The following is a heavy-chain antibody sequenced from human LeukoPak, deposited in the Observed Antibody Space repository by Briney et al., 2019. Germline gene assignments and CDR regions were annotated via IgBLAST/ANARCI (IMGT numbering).Heavy chain of an antibody. D-gene: IGHD3-10*01. Sequence: PSETLSLTCTVSGGSISSYYWSWIRQPPGKGLEWIGYIYYSGSTNYNPSLKSRVTISVDKSKNQFSLKLSSVTAADTAVYYCARVPMVRGVTNWFDPWGQGTLVTVSS. CDR2: IYYSGST. CDR1: GGSISSYY. J-gene: IGHJ5*02. CDR3: ARVPMVRGVTNWFDP. V-gene: IGHV4-59*12.